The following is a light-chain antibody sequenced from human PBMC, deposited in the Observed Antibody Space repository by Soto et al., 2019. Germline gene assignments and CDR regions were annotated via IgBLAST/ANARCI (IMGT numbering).Light chain of an antibody. CDR1: QSHMSNY. CDR2: GVS. CDR3: HHYDRAPWA. Sequence: DIVLTQSPDTLSLSPGERATLSCRASQSHMSNYLAWYQQKPGQAPRLLIYGVSSRATGTPARFRGSGSGADFTLTISRLEPEDFAVYYCHHYDRAPWAFGQGTKVDIE. J-gene: IGKJ1*01. V-gene: IGKV3-20*01.